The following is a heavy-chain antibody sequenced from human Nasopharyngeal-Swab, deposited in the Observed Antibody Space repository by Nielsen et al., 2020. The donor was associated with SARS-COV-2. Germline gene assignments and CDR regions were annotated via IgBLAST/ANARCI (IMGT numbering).Heavy chain of an antibody. V-gene: IGHV4-59*08. J-gene: IGHJ3*02. CDR3: ARDGGDAFDI. CDR2: IYYSGST. D-gene: IGHD4-23*01. CDR1: GGSISSYY. Sequence: SETLSLTCTVSGGSISSYYWSWIRQPPGKGLEWIGYIYYSGSTNYNPSLKSRVTISVDTSKNQYSLNLSSVTAADTAVYYCARDGGDAFDIWGQGTMVTVSS.